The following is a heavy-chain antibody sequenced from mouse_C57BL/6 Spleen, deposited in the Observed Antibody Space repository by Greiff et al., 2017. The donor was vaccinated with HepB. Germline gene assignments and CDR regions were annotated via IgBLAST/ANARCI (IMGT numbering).Heavy chain of an antibody. CDR3: ARGDYGSWVGY. D-gene: IGHD1-1*01. J-gene: IGHJ2*01. CDR2: IDPNSGGT. CDR1: GYTFTSYG. V-gene: IGHV1-72*01. Sequence: VKLQESGAELARPGASVKLSCKASGYTFTSYGISWVKQRTGQGLEWIGRIDPNSGGTKYNEKFKSKATLTVDKPSSTAYMQLSSLTSEDSAVYYCARGDYGSWVGYWGQGTTLTVSS.